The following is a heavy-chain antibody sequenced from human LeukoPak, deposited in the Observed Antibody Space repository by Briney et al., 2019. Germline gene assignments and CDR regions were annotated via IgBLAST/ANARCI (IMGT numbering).Heavy chain of an antibody. CDR2: IWFDGSNK. Sequence: GRSLRLSCAASGFTFSSYGMHWVRQAPGKGLEWVAVIWFDGSNKYHADSVKGRFTISRDNSRNTLHLQMDSLRAEDTAVYYCARDGLLGHCSGNNCLRGMDVWGQGTTVTVSS. V-gene: IGHV3-33*01. D-gene: IGHD2-15*01. CDR3: ARDGLLGHCSGNNCLRGMDV. CDR1: GFTFSSYG. J-gene: IGHJ6*02.